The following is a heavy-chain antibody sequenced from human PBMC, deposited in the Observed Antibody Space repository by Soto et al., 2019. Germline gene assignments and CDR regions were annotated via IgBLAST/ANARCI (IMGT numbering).Heavy chain of an antibody. CDR2: INAGNGNT. CDR1: GYTFTSYA. V-gene: IGHV1-3*05. CDR3: ARGTLVCFDP. Sequence: QVQLVQSGAEEKKPGASVKVSCKASGYTFTSYAMHWVRQAPGQRLEWMGWINAGNGNTKYSQKFQGRVTITRDTPAGTAYMELSSLRPEDTAVYYCARGTLVCFDPLGQGTLVTVSS. J-gene: IGHJ5*02. D-gene: IGHD3-10*01.